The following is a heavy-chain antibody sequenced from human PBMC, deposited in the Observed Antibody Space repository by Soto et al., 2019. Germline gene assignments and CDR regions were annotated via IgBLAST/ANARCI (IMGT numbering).Heavy chain of an antibody. CDR1: GGSISSSSYY. D-gene: IGHD5-12*01. Sequence: QLQLQESGPGLVKPSETLSLTCTVSGGSISSSSYYWGWIRQPPGKGLEWIGSIYDSGSTYYNPSLKSRVTISVDTSKNQFSLKLSSVTAADTAVYYCARQGRWLRFGPLSYYYYNYMDVWGKGTTVTVSS. CDR3: ARQGRWLRFGPLSYYYYNYMDV. J-gene: IGHJ6*03. V-gene: IGHV4-39*01. CDR2: IYDSGST.